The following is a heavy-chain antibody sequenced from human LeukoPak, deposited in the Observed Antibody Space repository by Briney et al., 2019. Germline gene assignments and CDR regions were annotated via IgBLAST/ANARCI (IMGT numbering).Heavy chain of an antibody. Sequence: GGSLRLSCAASGFTFSSYAMSWVRQAPGKGLEWVSAISGSGGSTYYADSVKGRFTISRDNSKNTLYLQMNSLRAEDTAVYYCAKDPNLPDYDILTGYRNWFDPWGQGTLVTVSS. CDR1: GFTFSSYA. CDR2: ISGSGGST. V-gene: IGHV3-23*01. J-gene: IGHJ5*02. D-gene: IGHD3-9*01. CDR3: AKDPNLPDYDILTGYRNWFDP.